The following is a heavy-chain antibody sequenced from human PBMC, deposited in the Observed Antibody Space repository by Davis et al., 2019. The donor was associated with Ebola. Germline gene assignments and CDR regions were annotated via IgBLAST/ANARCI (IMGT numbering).Heavy chain of an antibody. V-gene: IGHV1-69*06. CDR1: GYTFTSYG. J-gene: IGHJ3*02. D-gene: IGHD5-12*01. Sequence: SVKVSCKASGYTFTSYGISWVRQAPGQGLVWMGGIIPIFGTANYAQKFQGRVTITADKSTSTAYMELSSLRSEDTAVYYCASASGYDWDDAFDIWGQGTMVTVSS. CDR2: IIPIFGTA. CDR3: ASASGYDWDDAFDI.